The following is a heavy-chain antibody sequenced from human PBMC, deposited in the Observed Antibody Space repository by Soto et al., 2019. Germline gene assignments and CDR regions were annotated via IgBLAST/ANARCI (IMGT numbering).Heavy chain of an antibody. CDR1: GFIFSNYV. CDR2: MSYDGTTK. CDR3: AREVLWSRYFDY. D-gene: IGHD3-10*01. Sequence: QVQLVGSGGGVVQPGRSLRLSCTASGFIFSNYVMCWVRQAPGKGLEWVAFMSYDGTTKSYADSVKGRFTISRDNSQNTLYLQMNSLRPEDTGVYYCAREVLWSRYFDYWGQGSLVTVSS. J-gene: IGHJ4*02. V-gene: IGHV3-30-3*01.